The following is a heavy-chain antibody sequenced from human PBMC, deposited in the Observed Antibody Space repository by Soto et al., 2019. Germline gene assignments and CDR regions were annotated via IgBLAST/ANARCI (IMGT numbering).Heavy chain of an antibody. V-gene: IGHV4-59*01. CDR2: IYYSGST. D-gene: IGHD3-22*01. Sequence: SQTLSLTCTVSGGSISSYYWSWIRQPPGKGLEWIGYIYYSGSTNYNPSLKSRVTISVDTSKNQFSLKLSSVTAADTAVYYCAREGYSSGYYYYYGMDVWGQGTTVTVSS. J-gene: IGHJ6*02. CDR1: GGSISSYY. CDR3: AREGYSSGYYYYYGMDV.